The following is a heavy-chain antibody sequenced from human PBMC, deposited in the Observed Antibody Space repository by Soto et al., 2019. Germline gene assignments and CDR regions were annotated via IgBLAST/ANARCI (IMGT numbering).Heavy chain of an antibody. J-gene: IGHJ6*02. CDR1: GFTFSSYW. V-gene: IGHV3-74*01. CDR2: INHDGGST. CDR3: ARAMGMDV. Sequence: GGSLRLSCAASGFTFSSYWMNWVRQAPGKGLVWVSRINHDGGSTSYADSVKGRFTISRDNAKNTLYLQMNSLRAEDTAVYYCARAMGMDVWGQGTTVTVSS.